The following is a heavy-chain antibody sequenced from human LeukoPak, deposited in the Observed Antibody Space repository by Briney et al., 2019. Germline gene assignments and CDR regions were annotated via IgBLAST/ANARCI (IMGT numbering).Heavy chain of an antibody. CDR1: GFTFSSYS. D-gene: IGHD5-18*01. V-gene: IGHV3-48*04. Sequence: GGSLRLSCAASGFTFSSYSMNWVRQAPGKGLEWVSYISSSSSTIYYADSVKGRFTISRDNAKNSLYLQMNSLRAEDTAVYYCARDNGDTDFDYWGQGTLVTVSS. CDR2: ISSSSSTI. J-gene: IGHJ4*02. CDR3: ARDNGDTDFDY.